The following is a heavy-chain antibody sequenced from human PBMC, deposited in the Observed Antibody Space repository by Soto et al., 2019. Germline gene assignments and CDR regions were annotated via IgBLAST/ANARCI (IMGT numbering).Heavy chain of an antibody. CDR3: ARDMGFGLSDY. CDR2: INAGNGNT. V-gene: IGHV1-3*01. Sequence: QVQLVQSGAEVKKPGASVKVSCKASGYTFTSYAMHWVRQAPGQRLEWMGWINAGNGNTKYSQKFQGIVTITRDTSASTAYMELSSLRSEDTAVYYWARDMGFGLSDYWGQGTLVTVSS. J-gene: IGHJ4*02. D-gene: IGHD3-10*01. CDR1: GYTFTSYA.